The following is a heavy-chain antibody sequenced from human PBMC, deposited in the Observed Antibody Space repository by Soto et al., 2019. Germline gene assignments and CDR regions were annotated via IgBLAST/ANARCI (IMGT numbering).Heavy chain of an antibody. CDR1: GYSFTSYW. CDR2: IDPSDSYT. Sequence: PGESLKISCKGSGYSFTSYWISWVRQMPGKGLEWMGRIDPSDSYTNYSPSFQGHVTISADKSISTAYLQWSSLKASDTAMYYCAHSPYYYYGMDVWGQGTTVTVSS. CDR3: AHSPYYYYGMDV. V-gene: IGHV5-10-1*01. D-gene: IGHD4-4*01. J-gene: IGHJ6*02.